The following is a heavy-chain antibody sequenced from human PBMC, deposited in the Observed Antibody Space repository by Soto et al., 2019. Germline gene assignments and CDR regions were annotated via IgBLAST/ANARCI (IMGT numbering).Heavy chain of an antibody. D-gene: IGHD2-15*01. CDR2: MNPNSGNT. CDR1: GYTFTNYD. CDR3: ARVPRFCAGGSCYDWFDP. Sequence: AAVKRSWKAAGYTFTNYDLNWVLQATGQGLEWMGWMNPNSGNTGYAQKFQGRVTMTRNTSISTAYMELSSLRSEDTAVYYCARVPRFCAGGSCYDWFDPWGQGTLVTVSS. V-gene: IGHV1-8*01. J-gene: IGHJ5*02.